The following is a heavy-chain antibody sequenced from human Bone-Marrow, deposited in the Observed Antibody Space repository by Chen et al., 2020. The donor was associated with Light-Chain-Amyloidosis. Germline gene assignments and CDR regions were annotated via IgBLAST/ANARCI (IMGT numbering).Heavy chain of an antibody. CDR2: IIPIFGTA. Sequence: QVQLVQSGAEVKKPGSSVKVSCKASGGTFSSYAISWVRQATGQGLEWMGGIIPIFGTANYAQKFQGRVTITADESTSTAYMELSSLRSEDTAVYYCARDRGRYCTNGVCYIPPVAGNYYYYGMDVWGQGTTVTVSS. CDR3: ARDRGRYCTNGVCYIPPVAGNYYYYGMDV. CDR1: GGTFSSYA. V-gene: IGHV1-69*01. J-gene: IGHJ6*02. D-gene: IGHD2-8*01.